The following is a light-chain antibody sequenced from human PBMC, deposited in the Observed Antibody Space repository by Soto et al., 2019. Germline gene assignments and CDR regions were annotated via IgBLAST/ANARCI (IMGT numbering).Light chain of an antibody. CDR3: QTWGTGIQV. V-gene: IGLV4-69*01. Sequence: QLVLTQSPSASASLGASVKLTCTLSSGHSSYAIAWHQQQPEKGPRYLMKLNSDGSHNKGDGIPDHFSGSSSGAERYLTISSLQSEDEADYYCQTWGTGIQVFGGGTKLTVL. CDR2: LNSDGSH. CDR1: SGHSSYA. J-gene: IGLJ2*01.